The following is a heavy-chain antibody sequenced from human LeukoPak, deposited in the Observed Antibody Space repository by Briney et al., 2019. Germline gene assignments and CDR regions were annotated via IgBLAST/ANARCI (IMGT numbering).Heavy chain of an antibody. J-gene: IGHJ4*02. D-gene: IGHD6-19*01. CDR1: GFTLSSYW. CDR2: INSDGSST. V-gene: IGHV3-74*01. Sequence: PGGSLRLSCAASGFTLSSYWMHWVRQAPGKGLVWVSRINSDGSSTTYADSVKGRFTISRDNSKNTLYLQMNSLRAEDTAVYYCARNGGGSGYIDYWGQGTLVTVSS. CDR3: ARNGGGSGYIDY.